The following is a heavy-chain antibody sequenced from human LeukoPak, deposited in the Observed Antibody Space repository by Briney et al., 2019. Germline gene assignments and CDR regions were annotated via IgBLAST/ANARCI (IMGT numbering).Heavy chain of an antibody. J-gene: IGHJ3*02. D-gene: IGHD3-22*01. V-gene: IGHV3-30*02. CDR3: AKDLGVVTYYYDSSEEAAFDI. CDR2: IRYDGSNK. Sequence: GGSLRLSCAASGFTFSSYGMHWVRQAPGKGLEWVAFIRYDGSNKYYADSVKGRFTISRDNSKNTLYLQMNSLRAEDTAVYYCAKDLGVVTYYYDSSEEAAFDIWGQGTMVTVSS. CDR1: GFTFSSYG.